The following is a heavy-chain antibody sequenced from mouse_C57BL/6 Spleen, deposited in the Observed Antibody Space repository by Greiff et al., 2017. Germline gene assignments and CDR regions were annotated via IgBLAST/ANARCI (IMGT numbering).Heavy chain of an antibody. J-gene: IGHJ4*01. CDR2: IWSGGST. CDR1: GFSLTSYG. CDR3: ARNYHDYDVGAMDY. Sequence: VQLQQSGPGLVQPSQSLSITCTVSGFSLTSYGVHWVRQSPGKGLEWLGVIWSGGSTDYNAAFISRLSISKDNSKSQVFFKMNSLQADDAAIYYCARNYHDYDVGAMDYWGQGTSVTVSS. V-gene: IGHV2-2*01. D-gene: IGHD2-4*01.